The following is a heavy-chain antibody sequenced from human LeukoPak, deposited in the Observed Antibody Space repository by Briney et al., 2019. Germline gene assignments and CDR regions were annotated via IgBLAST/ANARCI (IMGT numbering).Heavy chain of an antibody. D-gene: IGHD6-13*01. CDR1: GYTFISYG. V-gene: IGHV1-18*01. CDR3: ASDSSWFLGY. CDR2: ISTYNGNT. J-gene: IGHJ4*02. Sequence: ASVKVSCKASGYTFISYGISWVRQAPGQGLEWMGWISTYNGNTNYAQKLQGRVTMTTDTSTSTAYMELSSLRSEDTAVYYCASDSSWFLGYWGQGTLVTVSS.